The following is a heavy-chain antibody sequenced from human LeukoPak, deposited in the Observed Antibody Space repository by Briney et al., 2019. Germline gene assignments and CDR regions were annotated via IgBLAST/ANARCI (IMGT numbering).Heavy chain of an antibody. D-gene: IGHD6-13*01. CDR1: GFTFSDYY. J-gene: IGHJ4*02. CDR2: IKQDGSEK. CDR3: ARAGGSSWADY. V-gene: IGHV3-7*01. Sequence: GGSLRLSCAASGFTFSDYYMSWIRQAPGKGLEWVANIKQDGSEKNYVDSVKGRFTISRDNAKNSVYLQMNSLRAEDTAVYYCARAGGSSWADYWGQGTLVTVSS.